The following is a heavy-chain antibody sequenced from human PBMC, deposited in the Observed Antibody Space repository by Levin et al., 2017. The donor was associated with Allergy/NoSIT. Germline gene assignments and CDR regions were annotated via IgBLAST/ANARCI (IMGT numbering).Heavy chain of an antibody. CDR3: ARSPAVAIAVAGVDF. V-gene: IGHV1-2*02. J-gene: IGHJ4*02. CDR1: GYIFPGYY. D-gene: IGHD6-19*01. Sequence: ASVKVSCKASGYIFPGYYMHWVRQAPGQGLEWMGYINSNSGGTKSAQKFQGRVTLTRDTSISTAYMELSWLTSDDTAVYYCARSPAVAIAVAGVDFWGQGTLVIVSS. CDR2: INSNSGGT.